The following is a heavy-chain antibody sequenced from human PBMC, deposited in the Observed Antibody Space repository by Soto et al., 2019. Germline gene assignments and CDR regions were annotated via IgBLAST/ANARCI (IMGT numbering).Heavy chain of an antibody. CDR2: INHSGST. D-gene: IGHD2-15*01. Sequence: SETLSLTCAVYGGSFSGYYWSWIRQPPGKGLEWIGEINHSGSTNYNPSLKSRVTISVDTSKNQFSLKLSSVTAADTAVYYCSIGVSPVVVAAGHRYYFDYWGQGTLVTVSS. CDR3: SIGVSPVVVAAGHRYYFDY. CDR1: GGSFSGYY. V-gene: IGHV4-34*01. J-gene: IGHJ4*02.